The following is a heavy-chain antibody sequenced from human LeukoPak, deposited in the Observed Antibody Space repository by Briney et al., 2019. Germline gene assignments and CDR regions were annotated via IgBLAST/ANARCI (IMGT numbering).Heavy chain of an antibody. V-gene: IGHV4-34*01. J-gene: IGHJ4*02. D-gene: IGHD6-13*01. CDR2: INHSGST. Sequence: SETLSLTCAVHSGSVSVYYCSWIRQPPGKGLEWIGEINHSGSTDYNPSLKSRVTISVDTSKNQFSLKLSSVTAADTAVYYCARGGKQQLDYWGQGTLVTVSS. CDR1: SGSVSVYY. CDR3: ARGGKQQLDY.